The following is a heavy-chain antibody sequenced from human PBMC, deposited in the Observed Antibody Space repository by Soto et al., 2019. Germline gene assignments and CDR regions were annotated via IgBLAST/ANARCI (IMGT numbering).Heavy chain of an antibody. CDR2: IYWDNDK. Sequence: QITLKESGPTLVKPTQTLTLTCTFSGFSLSTGGVGVGWIRQPPGKALEWLALIYWDNDKRYSPSLRSRLTVTQDTSKTQXXLXMXXMDPVDTATYYCVHSRCGGDCLRSYSSHYYYGMDVWGQGTTVTVFS. J-gene: IGHJ6*02. CDR1: GFSLSTGGVG. V-gene: IGHV2-5*02. D-gene: IGHD2-21*02. CDR3: VHSRCGGDCLRSYSSHYYYGMDV.